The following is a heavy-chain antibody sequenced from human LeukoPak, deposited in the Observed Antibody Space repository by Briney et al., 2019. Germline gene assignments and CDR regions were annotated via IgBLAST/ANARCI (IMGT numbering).Heavy chain of an antibody. Sequence: PGGSLRLSCAASGFTFSSYEMNWVRQAPGKGLEWVSLIYSGGSTYYADSVKGRFTISRDNSKNTLYLQMNSLRAEDTAVYYCARDSRYNWNPYYYYYMDVWGKGTTVTVSS. D-gene: IGHD1-20*01. V-gene: IGHV3-66*01. CDR3: ARDSRYNWNPYYYYYMDV. CDR2: IYSGGST. CDR1: GFTFSSYE. J-gene: IGHJ6*03.